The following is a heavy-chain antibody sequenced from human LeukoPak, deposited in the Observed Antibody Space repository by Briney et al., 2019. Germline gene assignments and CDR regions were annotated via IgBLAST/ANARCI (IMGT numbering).Heavy chain of an antibody. V-gene: IGHV3-15*01. J-gene: IGHJ5*02. CDR1: GFTFSPAW. Sequence: GGCLRLSCAASGFTFSPAWMTWDRQAPGKGLEWVGRSKSKIDGGTADYAAPVKGRFTISRDDSKNTLYLQMNRLKTEDTAVYYCTTDSPLGTIMPWGQGTLVTVSS. D-gene: IGHD3-16*01. CDR2: SKSKIDGGTA. CDR3: TTDSPLGTIMP.